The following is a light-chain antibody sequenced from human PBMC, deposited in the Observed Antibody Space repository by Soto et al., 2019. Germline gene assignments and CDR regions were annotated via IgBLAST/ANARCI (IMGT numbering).Light chain of an antibody. CDR2: GAS. Sequence: EIVLTQSPATLSVSPGERVTLSCRASQSVDIKLAWYQQKPGQPPRLLIYGASTRATDMSGTFSGRGSGTEFTLTISSLRPEDFAVYYCQQYRSWPRTFGQGTKVEMK. V-gene: IGKV3-15*01. CDR1: QSVDIK. CDR3: QQYRSWPRT. J-gene: IGKJ1*01.